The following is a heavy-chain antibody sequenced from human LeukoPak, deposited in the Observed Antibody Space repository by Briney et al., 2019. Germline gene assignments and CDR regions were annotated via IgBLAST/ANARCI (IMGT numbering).Heavy chain of an antibody. CDR1: GGTFSSYA. CDR3: ARGQQLVGNYYYYGMDV. J-gene: IGHJ6*02. D-gene: IGHD6-13*01. CDR2: IIPIFGTV. Sequence: SVKVSCKASGGTFSSYAISWVRQAPGQGLEWMGGIIPIFGTVHYAQTFQGRATITADESTNTAYMELTSPRSDDTALYYCARGQQLVGNYYYYGMDVWGQGTTVTVSS. V-gene: IGHV1-69*13.